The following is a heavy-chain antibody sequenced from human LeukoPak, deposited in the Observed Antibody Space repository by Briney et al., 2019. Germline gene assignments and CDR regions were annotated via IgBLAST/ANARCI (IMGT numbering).Heavy chain of an antibody. CDR2: IRYDGSNK. CDR3: AKDRRYSGYGTGLGTQTFYFDY. Sequence: GGSLRLSCAASGFTFSSYGMHWVRQAPGKGLEWVAFIRYDGSNKYYADSVKGRFTISRDNSKNTLYLQMNSLRAEDTAVYYCAKDRRYSGYGTGLGTQTFYFDYWGQGTLVTVSS. J-gene: IGHJ4*02. D-gene: IGHD5-12*01. V-gene: IGHV3-30*02. CDR1: GFTFSSYG.